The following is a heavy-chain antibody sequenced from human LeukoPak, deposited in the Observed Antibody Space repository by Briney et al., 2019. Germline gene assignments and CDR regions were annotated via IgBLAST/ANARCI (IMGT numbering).Heavy chain of an antibody. V-gene: IGHV3-15*01. Sequence: GGSLRLSCAASGFTFSNAWMNWVRQAPGKGLESVGRIKSRNDGGTTDCAAPVKGRFSISRDDSKNTLYLQMSSLKTEDTAVYYCASCLPGRVAIGWFDTWGPGALVTVSS. CDR1: GFTFSNAW. CDR3: ASCLPGRVAIGWFDT. D-gene: IGHD1-14*01. J-gene: IGHJ5*02. CDR2: IKSRNDGGTT.